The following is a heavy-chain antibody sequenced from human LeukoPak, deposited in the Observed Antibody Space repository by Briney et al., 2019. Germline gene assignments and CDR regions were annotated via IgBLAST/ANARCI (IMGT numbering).Heavy chain of an antibody. CDR1: GFTFSSYA. D-gene: IGHD5-18*01. V-gene: IGHV3-23*01. CDR2: ISGSGGST. CDR3: AKGGRYSYGYGNYFDY. J-gene: IGHJ4*02. Sequence: GGSLRLSCAASGFTFSSYAMSWVRQAPGKGLEWVSAISGSGGSTYYADSVKGRFTISRDDSKNTLYLQMYSLRAEDTAVYYCAKGGRYSYGYGNYFDYWGQGTLVTVSS.